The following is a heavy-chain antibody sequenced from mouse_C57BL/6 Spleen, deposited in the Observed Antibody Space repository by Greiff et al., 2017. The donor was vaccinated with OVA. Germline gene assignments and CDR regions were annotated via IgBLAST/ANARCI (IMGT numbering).Heavy chain of an antibody. CDR1: GFTFSDYG. Sequence: EVHLVESGGGLVKPGGSLKLSCAASGFTFSDYGMHWVRQAPEKGLEWVAYISSGSSTIYYADTVKGRFTISRDNAKNTLFLQMTSLRSEDTAMYYCARHGNYYAMDDWGQGTSVTVSS. V-gene: IGHV5-17*01. CDR3: ARHGNYYAMDD. J-gene: IGHJ4*01. CDR2: ISSGSSTI.